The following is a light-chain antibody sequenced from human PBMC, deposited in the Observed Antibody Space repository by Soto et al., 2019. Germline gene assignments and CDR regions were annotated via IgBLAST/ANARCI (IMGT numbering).Light chain of an antibody. V-gene: IGKV3-20*01. J-gene: IGKJ5*01. CDR3: QQFGNSPHT. CDR2: GAS. Sequence: EIVLPQSPGTLSLSPGERATLSCRASQSVSSSYLAWYQQKPGQAPRLLIYGASSRATGIPDRFSGSGSGTDFTLTISRLEPEDFAVYYCQQFGNSPHTFGPGTRLEIK. CDR1: QSVSSSY.